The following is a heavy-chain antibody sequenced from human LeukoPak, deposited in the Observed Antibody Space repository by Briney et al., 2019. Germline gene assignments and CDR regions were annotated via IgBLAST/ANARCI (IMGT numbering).Heavy chain of an antibody. CDR2: IIPIFGTA. CDR1: GGTFSSYA. V-gene: IGHV1-69*13. J-gene: IGHJ1*01. D-gene: IGHD6-19*01. Sequence: GASVKVSCKASGGTFSSYAISWVRQAPGQGLAWMGGIIPIFGTANYAQKFQGRVTITADESTSTAYMELSSLRSEDTAVYYCARDLAPYSSGWYSFQHWGQGTLVTVSS. CDR3: ARDLAPYSSGWYSFQH.